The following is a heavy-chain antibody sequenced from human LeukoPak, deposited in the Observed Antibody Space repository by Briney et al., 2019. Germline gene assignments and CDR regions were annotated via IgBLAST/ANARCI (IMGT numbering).Heavy chain of an antibody. Sequence: GGSLRLSCVGSGFTFRSHATSWVRQAPEKGLEFVSGIYENGGTTYYADSVKGRFSISRDNSKNTLYLQMNSLRAEDTAVYYCAKRVDSSGYYYLPYFDYWGQGTLVTVSS. D-gene: IGHD3-22*01. J-gene: IGHJ4*02. V-gene: IGHV3-23*01. CDR3: AKRVDSSGYYYLPYFDY. CDR1: GFTFRSHA. CDR2: IYENGGTT.